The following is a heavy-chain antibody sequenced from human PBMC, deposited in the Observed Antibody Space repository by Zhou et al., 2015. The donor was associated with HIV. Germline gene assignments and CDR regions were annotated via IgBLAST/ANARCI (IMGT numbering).Heavy chain of an antibody. CDR2: IIPVFGTT. Sequence: QVQLVQSGAEVKKPGSSVKVSCKVSGAIFDTYTINWVRQAPGQGLEWMGEIIPVFGTTYYAQKFQGRITVTADKSTSTAYMEVSSLRSQDTAVYFCARENPNRSPFDVWGQGTMVTVAS. CDR3: ARENPNRSPFDV. D-gene: IGHD3-16*02. CDR1: GAIFDTYT. V-gene: IGHV1-69*06. J-gene: IGHJ3*01.